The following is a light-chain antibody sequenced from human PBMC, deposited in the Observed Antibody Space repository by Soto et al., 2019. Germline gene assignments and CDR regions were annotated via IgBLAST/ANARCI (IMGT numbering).Light chain of an antibody. J-gene: IGKJ1*01. CDR1: QSISSW. CDR3: QQYDRASWT. Sequence: DIQMTQSPSTLSASVGDRVIITCRASQSISSWLAWYQQKPGKAPNLLIYRASTLKSGIPSRFSGSGSGKEFTLSISSLKPDDFATDYCQQYDRASWTFGPGTKVEIK. V-gene: IGKV1-5*03. CDR2: RAS.